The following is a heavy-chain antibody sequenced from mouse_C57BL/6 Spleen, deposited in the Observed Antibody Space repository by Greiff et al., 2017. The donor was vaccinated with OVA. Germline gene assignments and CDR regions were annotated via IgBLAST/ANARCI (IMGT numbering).Heavy chain of an antibody. J-gene: IGHJ2*01. CDR1: GYTFTSYW. V-gene: IGHV1-72*01. Sequence: QVQLQQPGAELVKPGASVKLSCKASGYTFTSYWMHWVKQRPGRGLERIGRIDPNSGGTKYNEKFKSKATLTVDKPSSTAYRQLSTLTSEDSAVYYCARSRNWFDYWGQGTTLTVSS. CDR3: ARSRNWFDY. D-gene: IGHD4-1*01. CDR2: IDPNSGGT.